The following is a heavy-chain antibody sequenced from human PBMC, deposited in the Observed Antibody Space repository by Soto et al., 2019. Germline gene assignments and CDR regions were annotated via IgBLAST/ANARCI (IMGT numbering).Heavy chain of an antibody. CDR2: ISAYNGNT. CDR3: ASGGGASGWSYKALDY. D-gene: IGHD6-19*01. J-gene: IGHJ4*02. CDR1: GYTFTSYG. Sequence: QVQLVQSGAEVKKPGASVKVSCKASGYTFTSYGISWVRQAPGQGLEWMGWISAYNGNTNYAQKLQGRVTMTTDTSTRTAYMELGRLGSDDTAVYYCASGGGASGWSYKALDYWGQGTLVTVSS. V-gene: IGHV1-18*01.